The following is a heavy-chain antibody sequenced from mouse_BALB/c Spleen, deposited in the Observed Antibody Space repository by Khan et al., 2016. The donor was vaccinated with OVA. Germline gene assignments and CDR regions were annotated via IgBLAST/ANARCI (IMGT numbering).Heavy chain of an antibody. V-gene: IGHV14-3*02. D-gene: IGHD2-10*02. J-gene: IGHJ1*01. Sequence: VQLQQSGAELVKPGASVRLSCTASGFNIKDTYIHWVKQRPEQGLEWIGRIAPANGNTKYDPKFQDKATISSDTSSNTSYLQLSSLTSEDTAGYYCAHSVYDPRVFECWGAGTTVTVSS. CDR3: AHSVYDPRVFEC. CDR1: GFNIKDTY. CDR2: IAPANGNT.